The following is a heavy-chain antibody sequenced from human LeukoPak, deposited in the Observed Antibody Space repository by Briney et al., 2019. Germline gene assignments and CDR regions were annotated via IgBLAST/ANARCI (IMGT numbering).Heavy chain of an antibody. J-gene: IGHJ4*02. CDR3: ARAYYDYVWGSYKPSV. CDR2: IWYDGSNK. CDR1: GFTFSSYG. V-gene: IGHV3-33*01. D-gene: IGHD3-16*01. Sequence: SGGSLRLSCAASGFTFSSYGMHWVRQAPGKGLEWVAVIWYDGSNKYYADSVKGRFTISRDNAKNSLYLQMNSLRAEDTAVYYCARAYYDYVWGSYKPSVWGQGTLVTVSS.